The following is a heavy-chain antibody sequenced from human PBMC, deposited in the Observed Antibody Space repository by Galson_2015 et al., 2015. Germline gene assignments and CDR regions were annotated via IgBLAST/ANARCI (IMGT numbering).Heavy chain of an antibody. J-gene: IGHJ4*02. CDR2: ISAYNGNT. CDR3: ARGGATDFDD. V-gene: IGHV1-18*01. CDR1: GYTFTTYT. D-gene: IGHD1-26*01. Sequence: SVKVSCKASGYTFTTYTISWVRQAPGQGLEWIGWISAYNGNTKYAQNLQGRVTMTTDTSTSTAYMELRSIRSDDTAVYYCARGGATDFDDWGQGTLVTVSS.